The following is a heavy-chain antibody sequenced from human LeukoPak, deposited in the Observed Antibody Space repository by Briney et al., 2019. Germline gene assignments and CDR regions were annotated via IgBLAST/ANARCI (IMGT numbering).Heavy chain of an antibody. CDR2: INPSGGST. CDR1: GYTFTSYY. CDR3: ARDLGEYASHDY. V-gene: IGHV1-46*01. J-gene: IGHJ4*02. D-gene: IGHD3-10*01. Sequence: ASVKVSCKASGYTFTSYYMHWVRQAPGQWLEWMGIINPSGGSTSYAQKFQGRVTMTRDTSTSTVYMELSSLRSEDTAVYYCARDLGEYASHDYWGQGTLVTVSS.